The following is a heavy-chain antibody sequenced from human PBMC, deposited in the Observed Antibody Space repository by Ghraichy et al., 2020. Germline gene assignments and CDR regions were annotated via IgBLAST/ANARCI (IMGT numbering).Heavy chain of an antibody. Sequence: SETLSLTCAVSGGSISSGGYSWSWIRQPPGKGLEWIGYIYHSGSTYYNPSLKSRVTISVDRSKNQFSLKLSSVTAADTAVYYCARGGELSLDPWGQGTLVTVSS. J-gene: IGHJ5*02. CDR2: IYHSGST. CDR1: GGSISSGGYS. CDR3: ARGGELSLDP. D-gene: IGHD1-26*01. V-gene: IGHV4-30-2*01.